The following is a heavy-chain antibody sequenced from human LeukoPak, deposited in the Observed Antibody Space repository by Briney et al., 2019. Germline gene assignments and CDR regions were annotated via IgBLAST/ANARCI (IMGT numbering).Heavy chain of an antibody. J-gene: IGHJ6*02. V-gene: IGHV3-33*08. CDR2: IWYDGSNK. D-gene: IGHD4-17*01. CDR3: ARDTVTTLQDHYYYGMDV. Sequence: GGSLRLSCAASGFTFNNAWMSWVRQAPGKGLEWVAVIWYDGSNKYYADSVKGRFTISRDNSKNTLYLQMNSLRAEDTAVYYCARDTVTTLQDHYYYGMDVWGQGTTVTVSS. CDR1: GFTFNNAW.